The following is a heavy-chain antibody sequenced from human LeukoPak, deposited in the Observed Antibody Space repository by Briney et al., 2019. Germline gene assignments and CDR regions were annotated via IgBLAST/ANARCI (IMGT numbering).Heavy chain of an antibody. CDR1: GGTFSSYA. V-gene: IGHV1-69*06. J-gene: IGHJ4*02. CDR2: IIPIFGTA. CDR3: ASPGPHYYGSGSYSNFDY. D-gene: IGHD3-10*01. Sequence: ASVKVSCKASGGTFSSYAISWVRQAPGQGLEWMGGIIPIFGTANYAQKFQGRVTITADKSTSTAYIELSSLRSEDTAVYYCASPGPHYYGSGSYSNFDYWGQGTLVTVSS.